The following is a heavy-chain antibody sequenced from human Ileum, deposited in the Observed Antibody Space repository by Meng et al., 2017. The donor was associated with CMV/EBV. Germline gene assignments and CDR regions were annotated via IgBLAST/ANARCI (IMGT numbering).Heavy chain of an antibody. Sequence: QVQLHQSGPGLVKPSQTLSLTCAGDSVSISTESWNWIRQSPSRGLEWLGRTWYGSKWYYEYAVSVKSRITIIPDTSQNQISLQLNSVTPDDTAVYYCTYGWPLKYWGQGSLVTVFS. J-gene: IGHJ4*02. V-gene: IGHV6-1*01. CDR3: TYGWPLKY. CDR2: TWYGSKWYY. CDR1: DSVSISTES. D-gene: IGHD3-10*01.